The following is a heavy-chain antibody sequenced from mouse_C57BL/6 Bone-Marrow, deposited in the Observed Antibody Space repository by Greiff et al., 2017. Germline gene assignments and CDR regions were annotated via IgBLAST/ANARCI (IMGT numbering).Heavy chain of an antibody. V-gene: IGHV1-61*01. CDR3: ARRAGSSYDYAMDY. D-gene: IGHD1-1*01. Sequence: QVHVKQPGAELVRPGSSVKLSCKASGYTFTSYWMAWVKQRPGQGLEWIGNIYPSDSETHYNQKFKDKATLTVDKSSSTAYMQLSSLTSEDSAVYYCARRAGSSYDYAMDYWGQGTSVTVSS. J-gene: IGHJ4*01. CDR2: IYPSDSET. CDR1: GYTFTSYW.